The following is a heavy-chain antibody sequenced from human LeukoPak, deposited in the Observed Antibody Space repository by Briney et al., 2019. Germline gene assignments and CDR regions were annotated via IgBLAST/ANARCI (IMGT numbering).Heavy chain of an antibody. CDR1: GFTVSSNY. CDR2: IYSGGST. CDR3: ARDRAVSASGYYYGMDV. Sequence: GGSLRLSCAASGFTVSSNYMSWVRQAPGKGLEWVSVIYSGGSTYYADSVKGRFTISRDNSKNTLYLQMNSLRAEDTAVYYCARDRAVSASGYYYGMDVWGQGTTVTVSS. J-gene: IGHJ6*02. V-gene: IGHV3-53*01. D-gene: IGHD3-10*01.